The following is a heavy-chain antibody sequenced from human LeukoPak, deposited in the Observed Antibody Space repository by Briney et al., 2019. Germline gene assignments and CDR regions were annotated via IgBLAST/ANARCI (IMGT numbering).Heavy chain of an antibody. Sequence: ASVKVSCKASGYTFIGYYMHWVRQAPGQGLEWMGRINPNSGATNYAQKFQSRVTLTRDTSINTAYMELSSLRSDDTAVYYCARDYSRNWSDYWGQGTLVTVSS. CDR3: ARDYSRNWSDY. CDR2: INPNSGAT. V-gene: IGHV1-2*06. CDR1: GYTFIGYY. D-gene: IGHD1-20*01. J-gene: IGHJ4*02.